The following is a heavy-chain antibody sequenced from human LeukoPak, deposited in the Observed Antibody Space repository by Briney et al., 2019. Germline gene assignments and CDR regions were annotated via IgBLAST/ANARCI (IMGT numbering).Heavy chain of an antibody. CDR1: GGSISSYY. CDR3: ARNAATRRSYFDY. J-gene: IGHJ4*02. V-gene: IGHV4-59*04. D-gene: IGHD1-1*01. Sequence: PSETLSLTCTVSGGSISSYYWSWIRQPPGKGLEWIGYIYYDGTTFYNPSLKSRVTIYMDTSKNQLSLKLNSVTAADTAVYYCARNAATRRSYFDYWGQGTLVTVSS. CDR2: IYYDGTT.